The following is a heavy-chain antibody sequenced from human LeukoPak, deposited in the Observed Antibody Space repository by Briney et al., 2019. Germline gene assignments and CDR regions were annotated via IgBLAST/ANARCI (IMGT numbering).Heavy chain of an antibody. V-gene: IGHV4-39*01. J-gene: IGHJ4*02. Sequence: PSETLSLTCTVSGGSISSSTYYWGWIRQSPGKGLEWIGSISYTGTTYYKSSLKSRVTISVDTSKNQFSLNLSSVTAADTAVYYCARQKGGVAGLKYYFDYWGQGNLVTVSS. CDR2: ISYTGTT. D-gene: IGHD6-19*01. CDR1: GGSISSSTYY. CDR3: ARQKGGVAGLKYYFDY.